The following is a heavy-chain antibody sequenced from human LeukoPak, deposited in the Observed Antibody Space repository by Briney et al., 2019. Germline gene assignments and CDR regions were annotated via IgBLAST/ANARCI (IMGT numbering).Heavy chain of an antibody. Sequence: LPGGSLRLSCAASGFTLDDYAMHWVRHAPGKGLEWVSLISGDGGSTYYADCVKGRFNISRDNSKNSLYLQMNTLRTEDTALYYCAKDTVDGYDAFDIWGQGTMVTVSS. CDR1: GFTLDDYA. CDR3: AKDTVDGYDAFDI. V-gene: IGHV3-43*02. CDR2: ISGDGGST. J-gene: IGHJ3*02. D-gene: IGHD5-24*01.